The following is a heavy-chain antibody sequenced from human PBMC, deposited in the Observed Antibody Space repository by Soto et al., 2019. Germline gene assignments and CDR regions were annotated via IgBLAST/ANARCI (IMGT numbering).Heavy chain of an antibody. CDR1: GFTFSSYA. D-gene: IGHD3-16*02. J-gene: IGHJ3*02. Sequence: GGSLRLSCAASGFTFSSYAMSWVRQAPGKGLEWVSAISGSGGSTYYADSVKGRFTISRDNSKNTLYLQMNSLRAEDTAVYYCAKATPPAYDYIWGSYRFSAFDIWGQGTMVTVSS. CDR2: ISGSGGST. CDR3: AKATPPAYDYIWGSYRFSAFDI. V-gene: IGHV3-23*01.